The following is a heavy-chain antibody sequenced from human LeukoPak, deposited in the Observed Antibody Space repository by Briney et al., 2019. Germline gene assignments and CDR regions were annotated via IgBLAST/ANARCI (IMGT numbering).Heavy chain of an antibody. V-gene: IGHV3-48*02. CDR2: ITASGTAM. J-gene: IGHJ4*02. D-gene: IGHD1-26*01. CDR1: GFTFSSYF. Sequence: GGSLRLSCAASGFTFSSYFMNWVRQAPGKGLEWVSHITASGTAMFYADSVKGRFTISRDNAKNSLYLQMNSLRDEDTAVYYCASSGSYRFDYWGQGTLVTVSS. CDR3: ASSGSYRFDY.